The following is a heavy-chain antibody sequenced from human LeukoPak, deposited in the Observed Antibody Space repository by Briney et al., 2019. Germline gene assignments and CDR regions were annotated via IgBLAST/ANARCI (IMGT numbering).Heavy chain of an antibody. Sequence: GGSLRLSCAASGFTFSNYGMNWVRQAPGKGLEWVSGISGSGGSTYSADSVKGRFIISRDNAKNTLYLQMNSLRAEDTAVYYCAREGVVVAEFDYWGQGTLVTVSS. V-gene: IGHV3-23*01. CDR1: GFTFSNYG. CDR2: ISGSGGST. J-gene: IGHJ4*02. D-gene: IGHD2-21*01. CDR3: AREGVVVAEFDY.